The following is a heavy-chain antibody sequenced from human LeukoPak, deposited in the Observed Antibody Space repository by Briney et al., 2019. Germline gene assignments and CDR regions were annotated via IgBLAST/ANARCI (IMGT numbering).Heavy chain of an antibody. CDR1: GFTFSSYS. J-gene: IGHJ3*02. D-gene: IGHD2-2*01. CDR2: ISSSSSYI. Sequence: GGSLRLSCAASGFTFSSYSMNWVRQAPGKGLEWVSSISSSSSYIYYADSVKGRFTISRDNAKNSLYLQMNSLRAEDTAVYYCAREGCSSTSCFAPSHAFDIWGQGTMVTVSS. CDR3: AREGCSSTSCFAPSHAFDI. V-gene: IGHV3-21*01.